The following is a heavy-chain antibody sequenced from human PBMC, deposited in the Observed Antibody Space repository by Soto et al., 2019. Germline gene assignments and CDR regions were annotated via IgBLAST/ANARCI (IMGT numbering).Heavy chain of an antibody. D-gene: IGHD3-9*01. V-gene: IGHV3-23*01. Sequence: GGSLRLSCEASGFPFSSYAMSWVRQVPGKGLEWVSVISGSDGSSYYSESVRGRFTISRDNSKNTLFLQMSSLRAEDTAVYYCAKWGPTYDMEETFWFYYYGMDVWGQGTTVTVSS. J-gene: IGHJ6*02. CDR3: AKWGPTYDMEETFWFYYYGMDV. CDR1: GFPFSSYA. CDR2: ISGSDGSS.